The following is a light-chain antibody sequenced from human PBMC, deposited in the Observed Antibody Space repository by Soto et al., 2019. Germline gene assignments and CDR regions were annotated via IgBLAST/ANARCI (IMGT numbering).Light chain of an antibody. CDR2: EVT. CDR1: SSDVGGYNY. Sequence: QSALTQPPSASGSPGQSVTISCTGTSSDVGGYNYVSWYQRHPDRAPKLMIYEVTKRPSGVPDRFSGSKSGNTASLTVSELQAEDEADYYCASYAGSDNFVVFGGGNKLTVL. V-gene: IGLV2-8*01. J-gene: IGLJ2*01. CDR3: ASYAGSDNFVV.